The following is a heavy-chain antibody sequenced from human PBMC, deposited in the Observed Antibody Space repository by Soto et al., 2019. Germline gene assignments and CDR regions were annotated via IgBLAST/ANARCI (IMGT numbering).Heavy chain of an antibody. CDR3: ARELEGGVFDI. J-gene: IGHJ3*02. V-gene: IGHV4-30-4*01. Sequence: TSETLSLTCTVSGGPVRDAYSYWTWIRQPPGKGLEWMGYLSYTGSTYYNPSLRNRASISVDESSNHLSLRLSSVTAADTAAYYCARELEGGVFDIWGRGTLVTVSS. D-gene: IGHD2-8*02. CDR1: GGPVRDAYSY. CDR2: LSYTGST.